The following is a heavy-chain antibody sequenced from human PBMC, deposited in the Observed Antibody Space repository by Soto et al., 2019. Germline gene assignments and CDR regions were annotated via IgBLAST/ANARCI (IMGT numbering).Heavy chain of an antibody. CDR1: GLTFSSYG. Sequence: GGSMGLSCAASGLTFSSYGMHWVRQAPGKGLEWVAVIWYDGSNKYYADSVKGRFTISRDNSKNTLYLQMNSLRAEDTAVYYCARENSRMVRVPFDYWGQGTLVTVSS. J-gene: IGHJ4*02. CDR3: ARENSRMVRVPFDY. CDR2: IWYDGSNK. V-gene: IGHV3-33*01. D-gene: IGHD3-22*01.